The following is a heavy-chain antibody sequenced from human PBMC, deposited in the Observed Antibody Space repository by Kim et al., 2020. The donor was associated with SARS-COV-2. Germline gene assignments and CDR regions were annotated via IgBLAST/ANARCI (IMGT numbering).Heavy chain of an antibody. V-gene: IGHV5-10-1*01. D-gene: IGHD6-19*01. CDR3: ARHGGWYFGGDY. Sequence: NYSPSFQGHVTISADKSISTAYLQWSSLKASDTAMYYCARHGGWYFGGDYWGQGTLVTVSS. J-gene: IGHJ4*02.